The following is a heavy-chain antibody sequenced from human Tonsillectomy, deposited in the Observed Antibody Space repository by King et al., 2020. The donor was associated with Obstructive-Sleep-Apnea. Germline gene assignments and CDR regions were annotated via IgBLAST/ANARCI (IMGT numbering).Heavy chain of an antibody. CDR3: ANDASGSYYSVAYFGIDV. Sequence: VQLVESGGGLVQPGGSLRLSCAASGFTFSNYAMSWVRQAPGKGLEWGSAISGSGGITYNADSVKGRYTISRDNSKHTQYLQMTSLRADDMAVYYCANDASGSYYSVAYFGIDVWGKGTTVTVSS. D-gene: IGHD3-10*01. CDR1: GFTFSNYA. J-gene: IGHJ6*04. CDR2: ISGSGGIT. V-gene: IGHV3-23*04.